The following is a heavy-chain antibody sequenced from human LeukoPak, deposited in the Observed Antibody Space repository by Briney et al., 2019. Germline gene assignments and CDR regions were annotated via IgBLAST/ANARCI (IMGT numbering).Heavy chain of an antibody. V-gene: IGHV3-21*04. CDR1: GFTFSSYS. J-gene: IGHJ2*01. CDR3: TRRESQGRSTYWYFDY. CDR2: ISSSSSYI. Sequence: GGSLRLSCAASGFTFSSYSMNWVRQAPGKGLEWVSSISSSSSYIYYADSVKGRFTISRDNAKNSLYLQMNSLKTEDTAVYFCTRRESQGRSTYWYFDYWGRGTLVTVSS.